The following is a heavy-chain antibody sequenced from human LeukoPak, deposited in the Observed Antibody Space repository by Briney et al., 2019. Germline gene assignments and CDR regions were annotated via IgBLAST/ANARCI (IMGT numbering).Heavy chain of an antibody. CDR2: INHSGST. D-gene: IGHD6-19*01. CDR1: GGSFSGYY. Sequence: SETLSLTCAVYGGSFSGYYWSWIRQPPGKGLEWIGEINHSGSTNYNPSLKSRVTISVDTSKNQFSLKLSSVTAADTAVYYCARTGYSSGWYFDYWGQGTLVTVSS. CDR3: ARTGYSSGWYFDY. J-gene: IGHJ4*02. V-gene: IGHV4-34*01.